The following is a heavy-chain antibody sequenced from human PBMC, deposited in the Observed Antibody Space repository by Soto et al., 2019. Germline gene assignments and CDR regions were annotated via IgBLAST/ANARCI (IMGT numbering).Heavy chain of an antibody. D-gene: IGHD2-2*01. CDR3: ARSQGSSTSLEIYYYYYYGIDV. CDR2: IIPIPGTA. V-gene: IGHV1-69*01. J-gene: IGHJ6*02. Sequence: QVQLVQSGAEVKKPGSSVKVSCKASGGTFGSYAISWVRQAPGQGLEWMGGIIPIPGTANYAQKFQGRVTIAADESTSTAYMELSSLRSEDTDLYYCARSQGSSTSLEIYYYYYYGIDVWGQGTTVTVSS. CDR1: GGTFGSYA.